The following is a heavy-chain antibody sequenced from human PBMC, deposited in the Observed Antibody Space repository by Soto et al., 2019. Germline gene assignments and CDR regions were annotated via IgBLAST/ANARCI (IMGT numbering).Heavy chain of an antibody. CDR2: IGSSGNT. V-gene: IGHV3-23*01. CDR1: GFTFSNYA. Sequence: PGGSLRLSCAASGFTFSNYAMSWVRQAPGKGLEWVSTIGSSGNTYYADSVKGRFTISRDNSKNTLSLQMSSLGADDTAVFYCAKRSTGTLLYFDLWGRGSLVTVSS. D-gene: IGHD4-4*01. CDR3: AKRSTGTLLYFDL. J-gene: IGHJ2*01.